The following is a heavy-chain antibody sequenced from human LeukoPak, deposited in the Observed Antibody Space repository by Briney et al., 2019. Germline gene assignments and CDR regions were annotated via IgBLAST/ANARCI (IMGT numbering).Heavy chain of an antibody. CDR1: GGSISGSSYY. CDR3: ARGTIFGVVIR. CDR2: INHSGST. D-gene: IGHD3-3*01. V-gene: IGHV4-39*07. J-gene: IGHJ4*02. Sequence: NPSETLSLTCTVSGGSISGSSYYWGWIRQPPGKGLEWIGEINHSGSTNYNPSLKSRVTISVDTSKNQFSLKLSSVTAADTAVYYCARGTIFGVVIRWGQGTLVTVSS.